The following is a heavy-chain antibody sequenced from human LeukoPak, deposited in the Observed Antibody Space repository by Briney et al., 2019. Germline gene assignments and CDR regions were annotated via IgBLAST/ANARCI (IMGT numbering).Heavy chain of an antibody. CDR2: INAYNGNT. J-gene: IGHJ3*02. D-gene: IGHD3-22*01. Sequence: GASVKVSCKASGYTFTSYGISWVRQAPRQGLEWMGWINAYNGNTNYAQKLQGRVTMTTDTSTSTAYMELRSLRSDDTAVYYCVRHITMIVVVIPDDAFDIWGQGTLVTVSS. V-gene: IGHV1-18*01. CDR1: GYTFTSYG. CDR3: VRHITMIVVVIPDDAFDI.